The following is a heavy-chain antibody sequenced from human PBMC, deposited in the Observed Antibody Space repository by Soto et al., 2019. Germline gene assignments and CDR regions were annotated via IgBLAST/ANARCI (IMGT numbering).Heavy chain of an antibody. Sequence: SETLSLTCTVSGASITGSFLWRWIRQPAGKGLEWIGSFSRSGTTNYNPSLRSRVTMSADVYKHHFSLRLTSVTAADTALYYCARGMTPPCAPAWYYFDFWGQGTLVTVSS. CDR2: FSRSGTT. D-gene: IGHD2-8*02. V-gene: IGHV4-4*07. J-gene: IGHJ4*02. CDR1: GASITGSFL. CDR3: ARGMTPPCAPAWYYFDF.